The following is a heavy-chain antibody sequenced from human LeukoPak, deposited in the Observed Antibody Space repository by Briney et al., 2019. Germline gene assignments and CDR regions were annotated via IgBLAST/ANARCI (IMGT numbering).Heavy chain of an antibody. V-gene: IGHV1-8*03. Sequence: SVKVSCKASGYTFTSYDINWVRQAPGQGLEWMGWMNPNSGNTGYAQKFQGRVTITRNTSISTAYMELSSLRTEDTAVYYCARAVAGFRNAFDIWGQGTMVTVSS. CDR3: ARAVAGFRNAFDI. J-gene: IGHJ3*02. CDR1: GYTFTSYD. D-gene: IGHD6-19*01. CDR2: MNPNSGNT.